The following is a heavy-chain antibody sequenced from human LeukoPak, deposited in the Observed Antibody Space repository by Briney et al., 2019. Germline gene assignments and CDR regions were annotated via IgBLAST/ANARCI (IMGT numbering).Heavy chain of an antibody. V-gene: IGHV1-18*01. Sequence: AASVKVSCMASGYTFTSYGISWVRQAPGQGLEWMGWISAYNGNTNYAQKLQGRVTMTTDTSTSTAYMELRSLRSDDTAVYYCARQTTRYYFDYWGQGTLVTVSS. CDR2: ISAYNGNT. D-gene: IGHD4-11*01. CDR1: GYTFTSYG. CDR3: ARQTTRYYFDY. J-gene: IGHJ4*02.